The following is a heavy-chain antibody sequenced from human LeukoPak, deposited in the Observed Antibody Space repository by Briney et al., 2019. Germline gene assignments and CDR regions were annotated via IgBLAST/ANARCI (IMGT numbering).Heavy chain of an antibody. CDR2: IYYSGST. CDR3: ARNRYSSSSNWFDP. CDR1: GGSISSYY. J-gene: IGHJ5*02. V-gene: IGHV4-59*01. Sequence: SETLSLTCTVSGGSISSYYWSWIRQPPGKGLEWIGYIYYSGSTNYNPSPKSRVTISVDTSKNQFSLKLSSVTAADTAVYYCARNRYSSSSNWFDPWGQGTLVTVSS. D-gene: IGHD6-13*01.